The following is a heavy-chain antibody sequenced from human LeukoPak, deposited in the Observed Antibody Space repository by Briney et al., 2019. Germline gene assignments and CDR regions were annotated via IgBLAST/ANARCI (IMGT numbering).Heavy chain of an antibody. J-gene: IGHJ4*02. CDR3: ARVPYEVTHSIDY. Sequence: TSETLSLTCTVSGGSIGSSSYYWGWIRQPPGKGLEWIGSIYYSGSTYYNPSLKSRVAISVDTSKNQFSLKLSSVTAADTAVYYCARVPYEVTHSIDYWGQGTLVTVSS. D-gene: IGHD5-18*01. V-gene: IGHV4-39*07. CDR1: GGSIGSSSYY. CDR2: IYYSGST.